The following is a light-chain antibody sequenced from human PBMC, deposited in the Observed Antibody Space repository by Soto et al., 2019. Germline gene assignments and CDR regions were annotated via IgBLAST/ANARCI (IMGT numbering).Light chain of an antibody. Sequence: QSVLTQSPSASASLGASVKLTCTLSSGHSSYAIAWHQQQPEKGPRYLMNLNSDGSLSKGDGIPDRFSGSSSGAERYLTISSLQSEDEADYYCQTWGTGTVVFGGGTKLTVL. CDR2: LNSDGSL. CDR1: SGHSSYA. V-gene: IGLV4-69*01. J-gene: IGLJ2*01. CDR3: QTWGTGTVV.